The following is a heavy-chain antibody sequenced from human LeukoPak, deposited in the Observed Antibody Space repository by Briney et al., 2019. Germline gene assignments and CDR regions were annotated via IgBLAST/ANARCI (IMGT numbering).Heavy chain of an antibody. J-gene: IGHJ4*02. CDR2: IKQDGSEK. CDR1: GFTFSSYW. D-gene: IGHD2-15*01. V-gene: IGHV3-7*01. Sequence: GGSLRLSCAASGFTFSSYWMSWVRQAPGKGLEWVANIKQDGSEKYYVDSVKGRFTISRDNAKNSLYLQMNSLRAEDTAVYYCARGFSRVVPTYYFDYWGQGTLVTVSS. CDR3: ARGFSRVVPTYYFDY.